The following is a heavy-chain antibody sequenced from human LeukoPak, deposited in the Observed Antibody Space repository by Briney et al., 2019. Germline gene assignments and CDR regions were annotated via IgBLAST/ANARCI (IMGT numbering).Heavy chain of an antibody. CDR1: GGTFSSYA. CDR2: IIPILGIA. CDR3: ARGTIGTTVGSAFDI. V-gene: IGHV1-69*04. Sequence: ASVKVSCKASGGTFSSYAISWVRQAPGQGLEWMGRIIPILGIANYAQKFQGRVTITADKSTSTAYMELSSLRSEDTAVYYCARGTIGTTVGSAFDIWGQGTMVTVSS. J-gene: IGHJ3*02. D-gene: IGHD1-1*01.